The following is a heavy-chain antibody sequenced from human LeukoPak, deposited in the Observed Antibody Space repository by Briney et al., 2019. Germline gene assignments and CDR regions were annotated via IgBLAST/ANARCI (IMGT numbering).Heavy chain of an antibody. D-gene: IGHD3-10*01. V-gene: IGHV3-23*01. CDR2: ISGSDGST. J-gene: IGHJ4*02. CDR3: ARNSGGKRYYFTE. CDR1: GFTFSSYA. Sequence: PGGSLRLSCAASGFTFSSYAMSWVRQAPGKGLEWVSAISGSDGSTYYADSVKGRFTISRDNSKNTLYLQVNSLRAEDTAVYYCARNSGGKRYYFTEWGQGTLVTVSS.